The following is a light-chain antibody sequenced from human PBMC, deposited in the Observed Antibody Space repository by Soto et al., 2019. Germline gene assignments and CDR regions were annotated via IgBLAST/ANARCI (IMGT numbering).Light chain of an antibody. V-gene: IGKV3-20*01. CDR1: QSVSSSY. J-gene: IGKJ1*01. Sequence: EIVLTQSPGTLSLAPGERTTLCCRASQSVSSSYLAWYQQKPGQAPRLLIYGASSRATGIPDRFSGSGSETDFTLTITRLEPEDSAVYYCQQYGSSRTFGQGTKVDI. CDR3: QQYGSSRT. CDR2: GAS.